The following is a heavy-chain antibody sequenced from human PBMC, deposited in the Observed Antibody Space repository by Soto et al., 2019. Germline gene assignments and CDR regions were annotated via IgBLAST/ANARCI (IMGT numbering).Heavy chain of an antibody. CDR2: TYYRSKWFN. CDR3: ARHGALGEQQPNWFDP. D-gene: IGHD6-13*01. CDR1: GDSVSTNSAT. Sequence: SQTLSLTCAISGDSVSTNSATWDWIRQSPSRGLEWLGRTYYRSKWFNDYAVSVKGRISINPDTSNNQFSLQLNSVTPDDTAVYYCARHGALGEQQPNWFDPWGQGTLVTVSS. J-gene: IGHJ5*02. V-gene: IGHV6-1*01.